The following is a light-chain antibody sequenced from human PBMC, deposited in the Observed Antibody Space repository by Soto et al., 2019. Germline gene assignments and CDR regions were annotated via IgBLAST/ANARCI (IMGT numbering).Light chain of an antibody. CDR3: QQYSTYRT. Sequence: IQLSLSPSTMAASVGDRVTSIFRASQSISSWLAWYQQNPGKAPHLLIYDASRLESGVPSRFSGSGSGTEFTLTISSLQPDDFATYYCQQYSTYRTFGPGTKVDIK. V-gene: IGKV1-5*02. CDR1: QSISSW. J-gene: IGKJ1*01. CDR2: DAS.